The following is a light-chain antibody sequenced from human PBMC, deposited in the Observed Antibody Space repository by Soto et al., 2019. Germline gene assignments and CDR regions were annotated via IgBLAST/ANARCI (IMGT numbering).Light chain of an antibody. J-gene: IGKJ5*01. V-gene: IGKV3-11*01. CDR3: QQHNQWPIT. CDR2: YIS. CDR1: RSVRRY. Sequence: EIVLTQSPATLSLSPGERATLSCRASRSVRRYLAWYQQKPGQAPRLLIYYISTRATGIPARFSGSGSGTEFTLTINSLQSEDSAVYYCQQHNQWPITFGQGTRLEI.